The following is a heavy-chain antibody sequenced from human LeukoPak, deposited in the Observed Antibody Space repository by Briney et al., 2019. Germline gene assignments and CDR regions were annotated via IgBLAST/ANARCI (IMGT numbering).Heavy chain of an antibody. J-gene: IGHJ6*02. Sequence: SETLSLTCAVYGGSFSGYSWSWIRQPPGKGLECIGEINHSGSTNFNSSLKSRVTISVDTSKNQFSLRLSSVTAADTAVYYCARGVAATGRYGMDVWGQGTTVTVPS. D-gene: IGHD6-13*01. CDR1: GGSFSGYS. CDR2: INHSGST. V-gene: IGHV4-34*01. CDR3: ARGVAATGRYGMDV.